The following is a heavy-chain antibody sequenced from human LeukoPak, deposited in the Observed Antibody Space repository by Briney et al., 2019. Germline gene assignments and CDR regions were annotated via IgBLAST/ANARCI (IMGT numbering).Heavy chain of an antibody. D-gene: IGHD3-9*01. Sequence: SVKVSCKASGGTFSSYAISWVRQAPGQGLEWMGGIIPIFGTANYAQKFQGRVTITADKSTSTAYMELSSLRSEDTAVYYCARGSRARYDILTGYSPFDYWGQGALVTVSS. CDR1: GGTFSSYA. CDR3: ARGSRARYDILTGYSPFDY. CDR2: IIPIFGTA. J-gene: IGHJ4*02. V-gene: IGHV1-69*06.